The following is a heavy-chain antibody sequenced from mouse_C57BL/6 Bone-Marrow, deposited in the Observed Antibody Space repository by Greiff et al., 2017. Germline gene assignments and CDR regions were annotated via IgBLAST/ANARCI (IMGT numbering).Heavy chain of an antibody. V-gene: IGHV5-6*01. Sequence: EVKLQESGGDLVKPGGSLKLSCAASGFTFSSYGMSWVRQTPDKRLEWVATISSGGSYTYYPDSVKGRFTISRDNAKNTLYLQMSSLKSEDTAMYYCARLIYYDYDEGFAYWGQGTLVTVSA. CDR1: GFTFSSYG. J-gene: IGHJ3*01. CDR3: ARLIYYDYDEGFAY. CDR2: ISSGGSYT. D-gene: IGHD2-4*01.